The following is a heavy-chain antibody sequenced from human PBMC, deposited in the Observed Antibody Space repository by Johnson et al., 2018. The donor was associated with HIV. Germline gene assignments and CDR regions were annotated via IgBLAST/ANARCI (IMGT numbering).Heavy chain of an antibody. J-gene: IGHJ3*02. D-gene: IGHD1-26*01. CDR2: IGTAGDT. CDR1: GFTFSSYD. V-gene: IGHV3-13*01. Sequence: VQLVESGGGLVQPGGSLRLSCAASGFTFSSYDMHWVRQATGKGLEWVSAIGTAGDTYYPGSVKGRFTISRENAKNSLYLQMNSLRAGDTAVYYCARVQHPRGSYYVATRGDAFDIWGQGTMVTVSS. CDR3: ARVQHPRGSYYVATRGDAFDI.